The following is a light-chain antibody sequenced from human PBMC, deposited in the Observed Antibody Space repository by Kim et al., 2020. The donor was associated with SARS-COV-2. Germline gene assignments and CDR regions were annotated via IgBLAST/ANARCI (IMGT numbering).Light chain of an antibody. CDR2: EAS. Sequence: DIQMTQSPSSLSASVGDRITITCQASQDISDYLNWYQQKPGKAPKLLIYEASNLETGVPSRFSASGSGTDFTFTIAGLQTEDFATYYCQQYDNFPFTFGQGTKLEIK. CDR3: QQYDNFPFT. V-gene: IGKV1-33*01. CDR1: QDISDY. J-gene: IGKJ2*01.